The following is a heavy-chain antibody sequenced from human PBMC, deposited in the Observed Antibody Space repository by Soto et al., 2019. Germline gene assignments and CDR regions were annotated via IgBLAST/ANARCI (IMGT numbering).Heavy chain of an antibody. J-gene: IGHJ6*02. CDR1: GYTFLNYD. CDR3: ARKGYIGNFGLDV. Sequence: QVHLVQSGAEVKKPGASVKVSCKASGYTFLNYDVAWVRRAPGQGLEWMGWISISKGKTYYEQSLQGRVTMTTDTAPTTTYMEVRSLRTDDTAVYYGARKGYIGNFGLDVGGQGTTVTVSS. CDR2: ISISKGKT. V-gene: IGHV1-18*01. D-gene: IGHD5-12*01.